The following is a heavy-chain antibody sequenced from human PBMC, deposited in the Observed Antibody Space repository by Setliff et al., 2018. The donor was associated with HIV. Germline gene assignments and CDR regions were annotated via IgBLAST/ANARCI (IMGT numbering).Heavy chain of an antibody. Sequence: GGSLRLSCAASGFTFDDYGMSWVRQAPGKGLEWVSGINWNGDSTTYADSVKGRFTISRDNAENSLYLQMNSLRAEDTALYYCARGGYGSGNYPLAHWGQGTLVTVSS. J-gene: IGHJ1*01. CDR1: GFTFDDYG. CDR3: ARGGYGSGNYPLAH. D-gene: IGHD3-10*01. CDR2: INWNGDST. V-gene: IGHV3-20*04.